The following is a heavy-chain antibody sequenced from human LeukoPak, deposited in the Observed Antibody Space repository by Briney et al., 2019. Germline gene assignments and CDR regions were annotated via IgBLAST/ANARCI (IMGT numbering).Heavy chain of an antibody. CDR2: IYYSGST. D-gene: IGHD3-22*01. J-gene: IGHJ5*02. V-gene: IGHV4-59*08. Sequence: SETLSLTCTVSGGSISSYYWSWIRQPPGKGLEWIGYIYYSGSTNYNPSLKSRVTISVDTSKNQFSLKLSSVTAADTAVYYCARHRGYYDSPNWFDPWGQGTLVTVSS. CDR1: GGSISSYY. CDR3: ARHRGYYDSPNWFDP.